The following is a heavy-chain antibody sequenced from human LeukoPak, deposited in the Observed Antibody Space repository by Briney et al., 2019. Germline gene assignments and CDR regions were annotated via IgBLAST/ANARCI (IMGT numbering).Heavy chain of an antibody. J-gene: IGHJ4*02. D-gene: IGHD1-26*01. CDR2: IWYDGSNK. Sequence: GSLRLSCAASGFTFSSYGMHWVRQAPGKGLEWVAVIWYDGSNKYYADSVKGRFTISRDNSKNTLYLQMNSLRAEDTAVYYCARDVGAGQTLVSDYWGQGTLVTVSS. CDR1: GFTFSSYG. CDR3: ARDVGAGQTLVSDY. V-gene: IGHV3-33*01.